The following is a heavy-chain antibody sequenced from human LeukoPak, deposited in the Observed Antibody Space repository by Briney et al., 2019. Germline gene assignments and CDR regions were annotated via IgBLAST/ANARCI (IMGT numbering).Heavy chain of an antibody. CDR3: ARDRSCSSTSCSHPGDFDY. J-gene: IGHJ4*02. V-gene: IGHV3-48*03. CDR2: ISSRGSPI. D-gene: IGHD2-2*01. Sequence: GGSLRLSCAASGFTFSNYEMNWVRQAPGKGLEWVSYISSRGSPIYYADSVKGRFTISRDNAKNSLYLQMNSLRAEDTAVYYCARDRSCSSTSCSHPGDFDYWGQGTLVTVSS. CDR1: GFTFSNYE.